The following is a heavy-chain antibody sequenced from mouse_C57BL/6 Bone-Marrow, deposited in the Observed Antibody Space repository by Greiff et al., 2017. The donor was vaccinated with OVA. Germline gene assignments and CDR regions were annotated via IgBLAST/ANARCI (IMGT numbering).Heavy chain of an antibody. J-gene: IGHJ3*01. Sequence: QVQLKESGAELARPGASVKLSCKASGYTFTSYGISWVKQRTGQGLEWIGEIYPRSGNTYYNEKFKGKATLTADKSSSTAYMELRSLTSEDSAVDFCVYYGSSCWFAYWGQGTLVTVSA. CDR2: IYPRSGNT. CDR1: GYTFTSYG. CDR3: VYYGSSCWFAY. D-gene: IGHD1-1*01. V-gene: IGHV1-81*01.